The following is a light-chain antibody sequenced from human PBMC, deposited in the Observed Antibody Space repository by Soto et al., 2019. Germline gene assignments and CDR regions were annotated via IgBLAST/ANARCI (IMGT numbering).Light chain of an antibody. CDR2: EVS. Sequence: QSVLTQPASVSGSPGQSITISCTGTSSDIGGYDYVSWYQQHPDKAPKLVIYEVSNRPSGVSNRFSGSKSGNTASLTISGLQAEDEADYYCTSYTPTNTLVFGGGTKVTV. CDR1: SSDIGGYDY. CDR3: TSYTPTNTLV. V-gene: IGLV2-14*01. J-gene: IGLJ2*01.